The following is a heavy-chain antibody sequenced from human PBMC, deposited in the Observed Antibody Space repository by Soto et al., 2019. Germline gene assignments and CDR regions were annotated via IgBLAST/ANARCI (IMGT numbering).Heavy chain of an antibody. Sequence: QVQLQESGPGLVKPSQTLSLTCTVSDGSISSGDYYWSWIRQPPGKGLEWIGYIYYSGSTYYNPSLKSRVTISVDTSKNQFSLKLSSVTAADTAVYYCARSYAYDFWSGNWFDPWGQGTLVTVSS. V-gene: IGHV4-30-4*01. CDR2: IYYSGST. D-gene: IGHD3-3*01. J-gene: IGHJ5*02. CDR3: ARSYAYDFWSGNWFDP. CDR1: DGSISSGDYY.